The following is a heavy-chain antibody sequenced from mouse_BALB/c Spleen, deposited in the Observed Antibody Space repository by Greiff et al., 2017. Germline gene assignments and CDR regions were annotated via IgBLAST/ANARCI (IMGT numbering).Heavy chain of an antibody. CDR3: VRRVYGKDAMDY. CDR1: GFTFNTYA. D-gene: IGHD2-1*01. Sequence: EVKLQESGGGLVQPKGSLKLSCAASGFTFNTYAMNWVRQAPGKGLEWVARIRSKSNNYATYYADSVKDRFNISRDDSQSMLYLQMNNLKTEDTAMYYCVRRVYGKDAMDYWGQGTSVTVSS. CDR2: IRSKSNNYAT. J-gene: IGHJ4*01. V-gene: IGHV10-1*02.